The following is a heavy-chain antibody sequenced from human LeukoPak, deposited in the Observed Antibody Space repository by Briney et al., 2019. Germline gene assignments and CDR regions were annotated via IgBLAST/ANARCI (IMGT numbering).Heavy chain of an antibody. D-gene: IGHD6-13*01. CDR2: ISSRGTVI. CDR1: GFTFSSYE. CDR3: VRGETREFTGSWFY. V-gene: IGHV3-48*03. Sequence: GGSLRPSCAASGFTFSSYEMNWVRQAPGKGLEWISYISSRGTVIYYANSVKGRFTISRDNAQNSVYLQMNSLRAEDTAVYYCVRGETREFTGSWFYWGQGTLVTVSS. J-gene: IGHJ4*02.